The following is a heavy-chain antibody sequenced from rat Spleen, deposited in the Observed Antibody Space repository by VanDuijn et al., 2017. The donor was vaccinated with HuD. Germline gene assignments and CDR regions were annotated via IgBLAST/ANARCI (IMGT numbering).Heavy chain of an antibody. CDR3: ARPGGDY. J-gene: IGHJ2*01. CDR1: GLSLTSYT. V-gene: IGHV2-6*01. Sequence: QVQLKESGPGLVQPSQTLSLTCTVSGLSLTSYTVSCVRQPPGKGLEWIAAISSGGSTYYNSALKSRLSISRDTSKSQVFLKMNSLQTEDTAMYFCARPGGDYCGQGVMVTVSS. CDR2: ISSGGST. D-gene: IGHD1-4*01.